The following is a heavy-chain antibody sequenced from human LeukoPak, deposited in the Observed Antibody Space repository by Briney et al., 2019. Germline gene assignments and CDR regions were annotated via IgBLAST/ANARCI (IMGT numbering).Heavy chain of an antibody. CDR2: ISGSGGST. J-gene: IGHJ4*02. V-gene: IGHV3-23*01. CDR3: AKGSCSGGSRYPDY. Sequence: PGGSLRLSCAASGFTFSSYAMSWVRQAPGKGLEWVSAISGSGGSTYYADSVKGRFTISRDNSKNTLYLQMNSLRAEDTAVYYCAKGSCSGGSRYPDYWGQGTLVTVSS. D-gene: IGHD2-15*01. CDR1: GFTFSSYA.